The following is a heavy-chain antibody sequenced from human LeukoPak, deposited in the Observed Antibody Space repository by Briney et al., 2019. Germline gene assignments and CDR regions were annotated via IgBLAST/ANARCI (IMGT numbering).Heavy chain of an antibody. Sequence: PSETLSLTCAVYRGSFSGYYWSWIRQPPGKGLEWIGEINHSGSTNYNPSLKSRVTISVDTSKNQFSLKLSSVTAADTAVYYCARGAIAAAGRYAFDIWGQGTMVTVSS. CDR3: ARGAIAAAGRYAFDI. CDR2: INHSGST. D-gene: IGHD6-13*01. J-gene: IGHJ3*02. V-gene: IGHV4-34*01. CDR1: RGSFSGYY.